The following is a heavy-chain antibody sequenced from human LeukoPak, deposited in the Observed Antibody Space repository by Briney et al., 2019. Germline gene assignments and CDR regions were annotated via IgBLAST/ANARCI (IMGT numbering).Heavy chain of an antibody. Sequence: PGGSLRLSCAASGFSFSTYNMNWVRQAPGQRLEWVSSITSGSSYIYYADSVKGRFTISRDNAKSSLYLQMDSLKAEDTAVYYCARDPYSGNYGAYYYYYMDVWGKGTTVTISS. CDR3: ARDPYSGNYGAYYYYYMDV. CDR2: ITSGSSYI. V-gene: IGHV3-21*01. J-gene: IGHJ6*03. CDR1: GFSFSTYN. D-gene: IGHD1-26*01.